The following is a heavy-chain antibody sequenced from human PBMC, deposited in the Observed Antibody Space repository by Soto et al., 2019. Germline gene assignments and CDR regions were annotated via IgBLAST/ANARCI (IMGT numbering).Heavy chain of an antibody. D-gene: IGHD3-22*01. Sequence: MRLSCAAAGFTFSSYGMHGVRQAPGKGLEWVGVIWYDGSNKYYADSVKGRFTISRDNSKNTLYLQMNSLRAEDTAVYYCARDGVYDSSGYYPDYWGQGTLVTVSS. V-gene: IGHV3-33*01. CDR2: IWYDGSNK. CDR3: ARDGVYDSSGYYPDY. J-gene: IGHJ4*02. CDR1: GFTFSSYG.